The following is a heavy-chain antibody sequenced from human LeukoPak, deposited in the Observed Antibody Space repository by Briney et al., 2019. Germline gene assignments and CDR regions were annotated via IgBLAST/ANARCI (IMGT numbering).Heavy chain of an antibody. CDR3: AKSRGYSNTSPFDY. CDR1: GITFNSYA. D-gene: IGHD6-13*01. CDR2: ISGSGGNT. Sequence: GSLRLSCAASGITFNSYAMSWVRQAPGKGLEWVSGISGSGGNTYYADSVKGRFTISRDNSRNTLYLQMNSLTAEDTAVYYCAKSRGYSNTSPFDYWGRGTLVAVSS. J-gene: IGHJ4*02. V-gene: IGHV3-23*01.